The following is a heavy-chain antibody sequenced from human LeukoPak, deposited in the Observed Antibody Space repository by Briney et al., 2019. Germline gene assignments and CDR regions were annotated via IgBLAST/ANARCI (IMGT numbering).Heavy chain of an antibody. CDR2: ISAYNGNT. J-gene: IGHJ3*02. D-gene: IGHD6-19*01. CDR1: GYTFTSYG. Sequence: GASVKVSCKASGYTFTSYGISWVRQAPGQGLEWMGWISAYNGNTNYAQKLQGRVTMTTDTSTSTAYMELRSLRSDDTAVYYCASRIAVVHHLDAFDIWGQGTMVTVSS. CDR3: ASRIAVVHHLDAFDI. V-gene: IGHV1-18*01.